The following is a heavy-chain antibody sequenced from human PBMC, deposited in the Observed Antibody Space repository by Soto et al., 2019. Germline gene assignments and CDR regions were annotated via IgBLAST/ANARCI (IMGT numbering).Heavy chain of an antibody. J-gene: IGHJ5*02. CDR3: ARAFRTRITMVRGVIGP. Sequence: EASVKVSCKASGYTFTSYGISWVRQAPGQGLEWMGWISAYNGNTNYAQKLQGRVTMTTDTSTSTAYMELRSLRSDDTAVYYCARAFRTRITMVRGVIGPWGQGTLVTVSS. V-gene: IGHV1-18*01. D-gene: IGHD3-10*01. CDR2: ISAYNGNT. CDR1: GYTFTSYG.